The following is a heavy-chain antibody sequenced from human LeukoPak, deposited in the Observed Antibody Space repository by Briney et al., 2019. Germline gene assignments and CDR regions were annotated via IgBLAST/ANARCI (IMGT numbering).Heavy chain of an antibody. CDR1: GYTLTELS. CDR3: ASLDTMVRGVIEDY. D-gene: IGHD3-10*01. Sequence: ASVKVSCKVSGYTLTELSMHWVRQAPGKGLERMGGFDPEDGETIYAQKFQGRVTMTEDTSTDTAYMELSSLRSEDTAVYYCASLDTMVRGVIEDYWGQGTLVTVSS. V-gene: IGHV1-24*01. CDR2: FDPEDGET. J-gene: IGHJ4*02.